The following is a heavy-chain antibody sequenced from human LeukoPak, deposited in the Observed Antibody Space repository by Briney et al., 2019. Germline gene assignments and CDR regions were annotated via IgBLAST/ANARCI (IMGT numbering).Heavy chain of an antibody. CDR3: AKDKLRFLEWLPADY. Sequence: GGSLRLSCAASGFTFSSYAMSWVRQAPGKGLEWVSAISGSGGSTYYADSVKGRFTISRDNSKNTLYLQMNSLRAEDTAVYYCAKDKLRFLEWLPADYWGQGTLVTVSS. V-gene: IGHV3-23*01. D-gene: IGHD3-3*01. CDR1: GFTFSSYA. J-gene: IGHJ4*02. CDR2: ISGSGGST.